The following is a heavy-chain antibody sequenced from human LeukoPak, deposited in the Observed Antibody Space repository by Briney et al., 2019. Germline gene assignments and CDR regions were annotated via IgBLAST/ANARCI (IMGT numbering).Heavy chain of an antibody. D-gene: IGHD2-2*02. V-gene: IGHV1-18*01. CDR2: ISAYNGNT. J-gene: IGHJ6*03. CDR3: ARDTYIVVVPAAIPSWYYYMDV. CDR1: GYTFTSYG. Sequence: ASVKVSCKASGYTFTSYGISWVRQAPGQGLEWMGWISAYNGNTNYAQKLQGRVTMTTDTSTSTAYMELRSLRSDDTAVYYCARDTYIVVVPAAIPSWYYYMDVWAKGPRSPSP.